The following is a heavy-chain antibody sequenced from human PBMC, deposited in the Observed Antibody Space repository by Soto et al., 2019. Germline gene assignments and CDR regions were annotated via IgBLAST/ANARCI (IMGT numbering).Heavy chain of an antibody. J-gene: IGHJ4*02. CDR1: GFTFSSYG. CDR3: AKGGGITATTSIY. CDR2: ISYDGSNK. V-gene: IGHV3-30*18. Sequence: GGSLRLSCAASGFTFSSYGMHWVRQAPGKGLEWVAVISYDGSNKYYADSVKGRFTISRDNSKNTLYLQMNSLRAEDTAVYYCAKGGGITATTSIYWGQGTLVTVSS. D-gene: IGHD1-7*01.